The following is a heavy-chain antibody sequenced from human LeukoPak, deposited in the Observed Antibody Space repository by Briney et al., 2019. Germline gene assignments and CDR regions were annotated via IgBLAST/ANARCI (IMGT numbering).Heavy chain of an antibody. CDR1: GYSITSGFY. CDR3: ARANYYDNSGYSRGAFDI. V-gene: IGHV4-38-2*02. Sequence: SETLSLTCTVSGYSITSGFYWGWIRQPPGKGLEWIGSIYHSRRTYYNPSLKSRVTISVDTSKNQFSLKPTSVTAADTALYYCARANYYDNSGYSRGAFDIWGPGTMVTVSS. J-gene: IGHJ3*02. D-gene: IGHD3-22*01. CDR2: IYHSRRT.